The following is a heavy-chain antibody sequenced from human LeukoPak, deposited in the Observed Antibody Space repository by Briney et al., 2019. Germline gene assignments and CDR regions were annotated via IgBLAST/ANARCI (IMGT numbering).Heavy chain of an antibody. V-gene: IGHV4-4*09. D-gene: IGHD3-16*02. CDR2: IYVTGT. Sequence: SETLSLTCTVSGGSIGTYYWSWIRQSPGKGLEWIGYIYVTGTRYNPYLQSRVTISVDRSRNQFFLKMSSVTAADTAVYYCARHIGGGIEDMDVWGKGTRVIVSS. CDR3: ARHIGGGIEDMDV. CDR1: GGSIGTYY. J-gene: IGHJ6*03.